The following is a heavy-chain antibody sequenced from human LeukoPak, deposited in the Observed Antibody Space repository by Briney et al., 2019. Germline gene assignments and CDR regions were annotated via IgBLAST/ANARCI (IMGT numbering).Heavy chain of an antibody. CDR1: GFTFSSYS. D-gene: IGHD3-22*01. Sequence: GGSLRLSCAASGFTFSSYSMNWVRQAPGKGLEWVSSISSSSSYIYYADSVKGRFTISRDNAKNSLYLQMNSLRAEDTAVYYCGGPNKGTFYYDSRVYFDFFDIWGKGTMVTVSS. J-gene: IGHJ3*02. CDR2: ISSSSSYI. CDR3: GGPNKGTFYYDSRVYFDFFDI. V-gene: IGHV3-21*01.